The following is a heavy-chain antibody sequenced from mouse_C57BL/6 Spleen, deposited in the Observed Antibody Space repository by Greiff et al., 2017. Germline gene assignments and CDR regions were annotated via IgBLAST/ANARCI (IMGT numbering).Heavy chain of an antibody. CDR3: ARAGDYAYGWCAY. Sequence: QVQLQQPGAELVRPGSSVKLSCKASGYNFTSYWLHWVKQRPIQGLEWLGNIAPSDSETHYNQKFKDKATLTVDKSSSTAYMQLSSLTSEDSAVYYCARAGDYAYGWCAYWGQGTLVTVAA. CDR1: GYNFTSYW. D-gene: IGHD6-5*01. V-gene: IGHV1-52*01. J-gene: IGHJ3*01. CDR2: IAPSDSET.